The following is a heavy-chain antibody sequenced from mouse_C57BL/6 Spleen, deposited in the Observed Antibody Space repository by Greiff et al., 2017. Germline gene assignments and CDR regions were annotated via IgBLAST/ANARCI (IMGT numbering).Heavy chain of an antibody. Sequence: EVQLQESGPGMVKPSQSLSLTCTVTGYSITSGYDWHWIRRFPGNKLEWMGYISYSGSTNYNPSLKSRISITHDTSKNHFFLKLNSVTTEDTATYYCARGVYYGPWYFDVWGTGTTVTVSS. CDR3: ARGVYYGPWYFDV. V-gene: IGHV3-1*01. CDR1: GYSITSGYD. D-gene: IGHD2-1*01. CDR2: ISYSGST. J-gene: IGHJ1*03.